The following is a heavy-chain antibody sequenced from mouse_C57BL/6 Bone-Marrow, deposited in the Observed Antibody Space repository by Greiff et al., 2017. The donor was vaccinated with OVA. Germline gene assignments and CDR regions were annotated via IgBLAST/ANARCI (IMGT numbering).Heavy chain of an antibody. V-gene: IGHV1-64*01. CDR3: AKEVLWGYFDY. D-gene: IGHD1-1*02. CDR2: IHPNSGST. Sequence: QVQLQQPGAELVKPGASVKLSCKASGYTFTSYWMHWVKQRPGQGLEWIGMIHPNSGSTNYNEKFKSKATLTVDKSSSTAYMQLSSLTSEDSAVYYCAKEVLWGYFDYWGQGTTLTVSS. J-gene: IGHJ2*01. CDR1: GYTFTSYW.